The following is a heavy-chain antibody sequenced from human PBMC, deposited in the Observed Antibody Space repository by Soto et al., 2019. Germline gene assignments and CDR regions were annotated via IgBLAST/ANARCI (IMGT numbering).Heavy chain of an antibody. CDR2: IIPIFGTA. Sequence: SVKVSCQASGGTFSSYAISWVRQAPVQGLEWMGGIIPIFGTANYAQKFQGRVTITADESTSTAYMELSSLRSEDTAVYYCARGGRGRVFGVVIIPPDYYYGMDVWGQGTTVTVSS. CDR3: ARGGRGRVFGVVIIPPDYYYGMDV. J-gene: IGHJ6*02. D-gene: IGHD3-3*01. V-gene: IGHV1-69*01. CDR1: GGTFSSYA.